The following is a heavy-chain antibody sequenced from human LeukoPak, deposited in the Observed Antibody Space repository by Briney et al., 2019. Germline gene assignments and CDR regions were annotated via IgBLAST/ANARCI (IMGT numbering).Heavy chain of an antibody. V-gene: IGHV3-23*01. CDR2: ISGSGGST. D-gene: IGHD5/OR15-5a*01. CDR3: AKGHRGEVSRGYYFDY. J-gene: IGHJ4*02. Sequence: GGSLRLSCAASGFTFSSYAMSWVRQAPGKGLEWVSAISGSGGSTYYADSVKGRFTISRDHSKNTLYLQMNSLRPEATAVYYCAKGHRGEVSRGYYFDYWGQGTLVTVSS. CDR1: GFTFSSYA.